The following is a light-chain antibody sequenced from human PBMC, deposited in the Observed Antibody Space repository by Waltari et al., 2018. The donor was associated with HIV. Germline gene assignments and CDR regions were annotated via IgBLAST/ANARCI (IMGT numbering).Light chain of an antibody. CDR2: AAS. J-gene: IGKJ1*01. V-gene: IGKV1-39*01. Sequence: DIQVTQSPSSLSASVGDRVTITCRASQYIDTFLNWYQQKPGKAPRLLIYAASTLQSGVPSRFGGSGSGTDFTLTISSLQPEDLATYFCQQSYSSPPWTFGQGTKVEIK. CDR3: QQSYSSPPWT. CDR1: QYIDTF.